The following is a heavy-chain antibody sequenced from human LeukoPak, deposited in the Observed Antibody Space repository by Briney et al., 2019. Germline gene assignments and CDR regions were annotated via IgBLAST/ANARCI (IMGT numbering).Heavy chain of an antibody. V-gene: IGHV4-59*01. CDR2: IYYSGST. CDR3: ARVYWFDAFDI. CDR1: GGSISSYY. Sequence: PSETLSLTCTVSGGSISSYYWSWIRQPPGKGLEWIGYIYYSGSTNYNPSLKSRVTISVDTSKNQFSLKLSSVTAADTAVYYCARVYWFDAFDIWGQGTMVTVSS. J-gene: IGHJ3*02. D-gene: IGHD2-15*01.